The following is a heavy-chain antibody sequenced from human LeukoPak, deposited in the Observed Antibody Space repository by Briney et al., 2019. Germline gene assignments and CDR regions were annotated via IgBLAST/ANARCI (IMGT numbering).Heavy chain of an antibody. CDR1: GGPFSSYA. V-gene: IGHV1-69*13. CDR3: AIFFFKQKTAYEMDV. Sequence: ASVKVSCKSSGGPFSSYAISWVPQAPGQGLEWMGGIIPIFGTANYAQKFQGRVTITADESTSTAYMELSSLRSEDTAVYYCAIFFFKQKTAYEMDVWGQGTTVTVSS. D-gene: IGHD2-21*01. CDR2: IIPIFGTA. J-gene: IGHJ6*02.